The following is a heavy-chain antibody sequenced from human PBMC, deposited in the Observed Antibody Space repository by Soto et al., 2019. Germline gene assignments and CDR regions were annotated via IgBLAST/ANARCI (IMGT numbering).Heavy chain of an antibody. CDR1: GFTFSSYS. J-gene: IGHJ6*02. D-gene: IGHD6-13*01. CDR3: ARDQYVAAPHLYYYYGMDV. CDR2: ISSSSSTI. Sequence: GGSLRLSCAASGFTFSSYSMNWVRQAPGKGLEWVSYISSSSSTIYYADSVKGRFTISRDNAKNSLYLQMNSLRDEDTAVYYCARDQYVAAPHLYYYYGMDVWGQGTTVTVSS. V-gene: IGHV3-48*02.